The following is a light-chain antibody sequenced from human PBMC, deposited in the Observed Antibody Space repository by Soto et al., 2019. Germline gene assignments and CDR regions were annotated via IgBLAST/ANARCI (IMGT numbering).Light chain of an antibody. J-gene: IGKJ1*01. V-gene: IGKV3-20*01. CDR3: QQCGNSPPA. CDR1: QSVSSNY. CDR2: GAS. Sequence: EIVLTQSPGTLSLSPGERATLSCRASQSVSSNYLAWYQQKPGQAPRLLIYGASSRATGVPDRFSGSGSGTVFTLTISRLEPEDFAVYYCQQCGNSPPAFGPGTKVEIK.